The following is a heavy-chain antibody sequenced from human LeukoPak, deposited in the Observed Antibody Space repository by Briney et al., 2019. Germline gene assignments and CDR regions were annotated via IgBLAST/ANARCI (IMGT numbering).Heavy chain of an antibody. CDR3: AKDHTIRSFDS. Sequence: ASVKVSCKASGYTFTDYYMEWVRQAPGQGLEWMGWINPNSGGTNYAQKFQGRVTMTRDRSISTAYMELSRLRSDDTAVYYCAKDHTIRSFDSWGQGTLVTVSS. J-gene: IGHJ4*02. CDR2: INPNSGGT. D-gene: IGHD1-14*01. V-gene: IGHV1-2*02. CDR1: GYTFTDYY.